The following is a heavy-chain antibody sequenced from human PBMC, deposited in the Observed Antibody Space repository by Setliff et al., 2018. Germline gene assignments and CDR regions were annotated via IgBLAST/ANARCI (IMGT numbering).Heavy chain of an antibody. CDR1: GHTLTSHY. J-gene: IGHJ4*02. Sequence: ASVKVSCKASGHTLTSHYMHWVRQAPGQGLEWMGIINPGGLTSSSTQKFEGRVTMTRDTSTGTVYMELNSLTSDDTAVYYCARAGLAAAGRKGVFDHWGQGTLVTVSS. CDR3: ARAGLAAAGRKGVFDH. CDR2: INPGGLTS. V-gene: IGHV1-46*01. D-gene: IGHD6-25*01.